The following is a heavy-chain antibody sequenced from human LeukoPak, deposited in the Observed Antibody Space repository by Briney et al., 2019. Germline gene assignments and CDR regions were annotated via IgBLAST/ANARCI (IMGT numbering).Heavy chain of an antibody. CDR1: GFTFSSYS. J-gene: IGHJ6*03. CDR2: ISSSSSTI. D-gene: IGHD6-6*01. CDR3: ARRQKYSSSSRYYYYYMDV. V-gene: IGHV3-48*01. Sequence: GGSLRLSCAASGFTFSSYSMNWVRQAPGKGLEWVSYISSSSSTIYYADSVKGRFTISRDNAKNSLYLQMNSLRAEDTAVYYCARRQKYSSSSRYYYYYMDVWGKGTTVTVSS.